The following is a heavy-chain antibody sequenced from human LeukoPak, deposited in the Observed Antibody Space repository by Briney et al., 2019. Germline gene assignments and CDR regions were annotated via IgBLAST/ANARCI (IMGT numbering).Heavy chain of an antibody. J-gene: IGHJ4*02. CDR2: IRSKAYGGTI. CDR3: TRGSSSWYTFDY. D-gene: IGHD6-13*01. Sequence: GGSLRLSCAASGFYFANYAMSWVRQAPGKGLEWVGFIRSKAYGGTIEYAAYVKGRFTISRDDSKSIAYLQMNSLKTEDTAVYYCTRGSSSWYTFDYWGQGTLVTVSS. CDR1: GFYFANYA. V-gene: IGHV3-49*04.